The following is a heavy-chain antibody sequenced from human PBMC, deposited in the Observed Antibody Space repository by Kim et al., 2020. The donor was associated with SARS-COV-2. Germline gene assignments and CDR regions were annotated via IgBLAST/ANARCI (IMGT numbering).Heavy chain of an antibody. CDR3: ARHEIYYDSSGYYYDGYLRH. V-gene: IGHV4-39*01. D-gene: IGHD3-22*01. J-gene: IGHJ1*01. CDR1: GGSISSSSYY. CDR2: IYYRGST. Sequence: SETLSLTCTVPGGSISSSSYYWRWIRQPPGKGPEWIGSIYYRGSTYYNPSPKSRVTISVDTSTNELSLKLSSVTAADMAVYYRARHEIYYDSSGYYYDGYLRHSGEGTLVTVSS.